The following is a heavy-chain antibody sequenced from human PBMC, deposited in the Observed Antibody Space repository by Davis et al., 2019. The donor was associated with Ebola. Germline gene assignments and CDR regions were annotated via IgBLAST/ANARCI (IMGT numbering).Heavy chain of an antibody. CDR1: EFTFSRFW. D-gene: IGHD2-21*01. CDR3: AKDLLWWSASDV. CDR2: IKEDGSEK. J-gene: IGHJ6*02. Sequence: GESLKISCAASEFTFSRFWMSWVRQAPGKGLECVANIKEDGSEKYYVDSVKGRFTISRDNAKNSLYLQMNSLRAEDTAVYYCAKDLLWWSASDVWGQGTTVTVSS. V-gene: IGHV3-7*03.